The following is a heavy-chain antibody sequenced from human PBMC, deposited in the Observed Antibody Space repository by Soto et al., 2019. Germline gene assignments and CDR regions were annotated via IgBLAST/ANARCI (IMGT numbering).Heavy chain of an antibody. Sequence: SETLSLTCAVSGYSISSGYYCSWIRQPPGKGLEWIGSIYHSGNTYYNPSLKSRVTISVDTSKNHFSLKLSSVTAADTAVYYCARARIVVAGTIVDYWGQGTLVTVSS. CDR3: ARARIVVAGTIVDY. V-gene: IGHV4-38-2*01. CDR2: IYHSGNT. CDR1: GYSISSGYY. D-gene: IGHD6-19*01. J-gene: IGHJ4*02.